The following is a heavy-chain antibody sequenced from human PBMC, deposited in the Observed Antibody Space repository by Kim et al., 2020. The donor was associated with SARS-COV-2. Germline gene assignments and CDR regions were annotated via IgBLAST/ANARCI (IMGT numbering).Heavy chain of an antibody. J-gene: IGHJ5*02. CDR1: RFTFSRYA. D-gene: IGHD2-8*01. CDR3: ARESGLGTLYGVYYPT. Sequence: GGSLRLSCAASRFTFSRYALSWVRQAPGTGLEWVSGITASCDPYYADSVKGRFTISRDNSKNTLYLEMNSLRIEDTALYYCARESGLGTLYGVYYPTWGQGTLVAVSS. V-gene: IGHV3-23*01. CDR2: ITASCDP.